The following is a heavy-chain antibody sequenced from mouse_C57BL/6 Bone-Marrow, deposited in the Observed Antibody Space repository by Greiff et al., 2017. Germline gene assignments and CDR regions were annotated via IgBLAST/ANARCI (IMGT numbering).Heavy chain of an antibody. J-gene: IGHJ2*01. CDR2: IDPENGDT. Sequence: EVMLVESGAELVRPGASVKLSCTASGFNIKDDYMHWVKQRPEQGLEWIGWIDPENGDTEYASKFQGKATITADTSSNTAYLQLSSLTSEDTAVYYCTAAQAYYFDYWGQGTTLTVSS. CDR1: GFNIKDDY. CDR3: TAAQAYYFDY. V-gene: IGHV14-4*01. D-gene: IGHD3-2*02.